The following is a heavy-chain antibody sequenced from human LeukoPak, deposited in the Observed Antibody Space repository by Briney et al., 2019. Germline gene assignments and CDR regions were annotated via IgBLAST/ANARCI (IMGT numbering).Heavy chain of an antibody. V-gene: IGHV1-8*01. J-gene: IGHJ6*03. CDR3: ARGNRMSNVGYYYYYMDV. D-gene: IGHD1-26*01. CDR1: GYTFITYD. CDR2: MNPNSGNT. Sequence: GASVKVSCKASGYTFITYDINWVRQATGQGLEWMGWMNPNSGNTGYAQKFQGRVTMTRNTSISTAYMELSSLRPEDTAVYYCARGNRMSNVGYYYYYMDVWGKGTTVTVSS.